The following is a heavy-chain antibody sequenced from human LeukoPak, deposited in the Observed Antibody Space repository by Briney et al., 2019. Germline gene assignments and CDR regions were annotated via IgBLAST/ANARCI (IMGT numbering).Heavy chain of an antibody. CDR3: ARHDRDCSSTSCYHYMDV. J-gene: IGHJ6*03. CDR1: GGSISSYY. D-gene: IGHD2-2*01. V-gene: IGHV4-59*08. CDR2: IYYSGST. Sequence: SETLSLTCTVSGGSISSYYWSWIRLPPGKGLEWIGDIYYSGSTNYNPSLKSRVTISVDTSKNQFSLKLSSVTAADTAVYYCARHDRDCSSTSCYHYMDVWGKGTTVTVSS.